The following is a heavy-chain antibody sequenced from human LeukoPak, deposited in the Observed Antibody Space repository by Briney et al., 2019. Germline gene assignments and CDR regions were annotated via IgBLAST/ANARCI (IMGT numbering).Heavy chain of an antibody. Sequence: ASVKVSCKASGYTFTKYGISWVRQAPGQGLEWMGWIGTSSGNTNYAQKLQGRVTMTADTSTTTAYMELRSLRSGDTAVYYCARESLEGVKYYYGMDVWGQGTTVTVPS. V-gene: IGHV1-18*01. J-gene: IGHJ6*02. CDR3: ARESLEGVKYYYGMDV. CDR2: IGTSSGNT. CDR1: GYTFTKYG. D-gene: IGHD2-8*01.